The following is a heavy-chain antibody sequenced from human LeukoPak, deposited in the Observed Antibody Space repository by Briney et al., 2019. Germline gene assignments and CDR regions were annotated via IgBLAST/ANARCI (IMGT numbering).Heavy chain of an antibody. J-gene: IGHJ5*02. D-gene: IGHD3-10*01. CDR3: ARTWFGELLVSNWFDP. Sequence: ASVKVSCKASGGTFSSYAISWVRQAPGQGLEWMGGIIPIFGTANYAQKFQGRVTITADESTSTAYMELSSLRPEDTAVYYCARTWFGELLVSNWFDPWGQGTLVTVSS. CDR1: GGTFSSYA. CDR2: IIPIFGTA. V-gene: IGHV1-69*13.